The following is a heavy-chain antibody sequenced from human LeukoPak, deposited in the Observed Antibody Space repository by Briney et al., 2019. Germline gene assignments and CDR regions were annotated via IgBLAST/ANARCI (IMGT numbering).Heavy chain of an antibody. CDR2: INWNGGST. CDR3: ARVDYYDSSGYYFDY. CDR1: GFTFDDYG. V-gene: IGHV3-20*04. Sequence: GGSLRLSCAASGFTFDDYGMSWVRQAPGKGLEWVSGINWNGGSTGDADSVKGRFTISRDNAKNSLYLQMNSLRAEDTALYYCARVDYYDSSGYYFDYWGQGTLVTVSS. J-gene: IGHJ4*02. D-gene: IGHD3-22*01.